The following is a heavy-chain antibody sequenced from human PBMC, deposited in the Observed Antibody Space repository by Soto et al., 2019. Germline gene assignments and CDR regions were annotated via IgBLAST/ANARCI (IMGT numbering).Heavy chain of an antibody. CDR1: GVTFSSYG. V-gene: IGHV3-30*18. Sequence: PGGSLRLSCAASGVTFSSYGMHWVRQAPGKGLEWVAVISYDGSNKYYADSVKGRFTISRDNSKNTLYLQMNSLRAEDTAVYYCAKPHQFRLQPGYYFDYWGQGTLVTVSS. CDR2: ISYDGSNK. D-gene: IGHD2-21*01. J-gene: IGHJ4*02. CDR3: AKPHQFRLQPGYYFDY.